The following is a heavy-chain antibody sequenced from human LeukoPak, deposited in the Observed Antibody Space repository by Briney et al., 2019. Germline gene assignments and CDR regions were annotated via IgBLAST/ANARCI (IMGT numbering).Heavy chain of an antibody. CDR1: GFILSSYG. D-gene: IGHD6-19*01. V-gene: IGHV3-30*02. CDR2: IRYDGSKK. CDR3: ARILDSAWGELGY. Sequence: PGGSLRLSCAASGFILSSYGMHWVRQAPGRGLEWVAFIRYDGSKKYYADSVKGRFTISRDNSKNTLYLQMNSLRAEDTAVYYCARILDSAWGELGYWGQGTLVTVSS. J-gene: IGHJ4*02.